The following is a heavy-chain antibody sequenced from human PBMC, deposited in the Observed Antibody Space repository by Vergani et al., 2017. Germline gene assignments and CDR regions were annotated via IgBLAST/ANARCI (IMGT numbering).Heavy chain of an antibody. CDR1: GYTFTSYY. CDR2: INPSGGST. J-gene: IGHJ4*02. V-gene: IGHV1-46*01. CDR3: ARVMDPGVWVGELLGGYFDY. D-gene: IGHD3-10*01. Sequence: QVQLVQSGAEVKKPGASVKVSCKASGYTFTSYYMHWVRQAPGQGLEWMGIINPSGGSTSYAQKFQGRGTMTRDTSTSTVYMELSRLRSEDTAGYYCARVMDPGVWVGELLGGYFDYWGQGTLVTVSS.